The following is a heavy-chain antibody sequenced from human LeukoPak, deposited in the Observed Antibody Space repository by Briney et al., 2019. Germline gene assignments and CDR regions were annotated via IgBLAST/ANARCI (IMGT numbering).Heavy chain of an antibody. D-gene: IGHD4/OR15-4a*01. CDR2: IYYSGDT. CDR1: RGSISGYS. V-gene: IGHV4-59*01. CDR3: VRGPYGASISKWFDP. J-gene: IGHJ5*02. Sequence: SETLSLTCTVSRGSISGYSWSWIRQSPGGGLEWIGYIYYSGDTAYNPSFRSRVTMSLDTSKNQFSLQLRSMTTADTAVYYCVRGPYGASISKWFDPWGQGTQVIVSP.